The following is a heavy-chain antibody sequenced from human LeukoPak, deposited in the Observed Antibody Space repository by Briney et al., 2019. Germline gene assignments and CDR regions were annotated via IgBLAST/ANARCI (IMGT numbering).Heavy chain of an antibody. CDR3: AREDGYNLFDY. J-gene: IGHJ4*02. Sequence: SETLSLTCTVSGGSISSSSYYWGWIRQPPWKGLEWIGSIYYSGSTYYNPSLKSRVTISVDTSKNQFSLKLSSATAADTAVYYCAREDGYNLFDYWGQGTLVTVSS. CDR1: GGSISSSSYY. CDR2: IYYSGST. V-gene: IGHV4-39*07. D-gene: IGHD5-24*01.